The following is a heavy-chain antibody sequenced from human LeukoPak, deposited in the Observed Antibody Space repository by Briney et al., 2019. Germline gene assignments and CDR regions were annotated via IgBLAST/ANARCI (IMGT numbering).Heavy chain of an antibody. J-gene: IGHJ5*02. CDR3: ARDQNTMVRGVIIFRGRWFDP. V-gene: IGHV4-4*02. Sequence: NPSGTLSLTCAVSGGSISSSNWRSWVRQPPGKGLEWIGEIYHSGSTNYNPSLKSRVTISVDRSKNQFSLKLSSVTAADTAVYYCARDQNTMVRGVIIFRGRWFDPWGQGTLVTVSS. CDR2: IYHSGST. D-gene: IGHD3-10*01. CDR1: GGSISSSNW.